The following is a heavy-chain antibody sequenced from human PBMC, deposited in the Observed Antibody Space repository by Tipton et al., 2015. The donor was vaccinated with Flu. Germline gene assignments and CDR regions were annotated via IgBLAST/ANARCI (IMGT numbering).Heavy chain of an antibody. CDR2: VYSSGRT. CDR1: GSSIRSGSFY. J-gene: IGHJ4*02. Sequence: TLSLTCTVSGSSIRSGSFYWSWIRHPAGKGLEWIGRVYSSGRTNYNPSLESRVTISMVTSRSQFSLKVRSVTAADTAVYYCAREKIAASYYYDSSGYTNYFASWGQGTLVTVSS. D-gene: IGHD3-22*01. V-gene: IGHV4-61*02. CDR3: AREKIAASYYYDSSGYTNYFAS.